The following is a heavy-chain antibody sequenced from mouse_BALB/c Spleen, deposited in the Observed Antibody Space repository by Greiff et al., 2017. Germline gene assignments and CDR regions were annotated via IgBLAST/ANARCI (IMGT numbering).Heavy chain of an antibody. CDR2: IYPSDSYT. J-gene: IGHJ2*01. Sequence: QVQLKQPGAELVRPGASVKLSCKASGYTFTSYWINWVKQRPGQGLEWIGNIYPSDSYTNYNQKFKDKATLTVDKSSSTAYMQLSSPTSEDSAVYYCTRGGGDYGSSYVDYWGQGTTLTVSS. D-gene: IGHD1-1*01. CDR1: GYTFTSYW. CDR3: TRGGGDYGSSYVDY. V-gene: IGHV1-69*02.